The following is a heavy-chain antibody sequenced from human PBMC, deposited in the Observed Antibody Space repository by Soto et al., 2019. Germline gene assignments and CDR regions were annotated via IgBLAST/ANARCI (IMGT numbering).Heavy chain of an antibody. CDR2: INPNSGAT. CDR1: GYTFTGYY. D-gene: IGHD2-2*01. Sequence: QVQLVQSGAEVRKPGASVKVSCQTSGYTFTGYYLHWVRQAPGQGLECMGWINPNSGATKSAQTLQDRVTMTRDTSINTAYMELSSLTSDDTALYYCERGLSSSGGMDVWGQGTTVTVSS. J-gene: IGHJ6*01. CDR3: ERGLSSSGGMDV. V-gene: IGHV1-2*02.